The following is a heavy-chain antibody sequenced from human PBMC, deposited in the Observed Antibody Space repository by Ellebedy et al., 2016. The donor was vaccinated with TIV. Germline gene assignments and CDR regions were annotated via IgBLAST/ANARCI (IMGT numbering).Heavy chain of an antibody. CDR3: ARVGWGYSGGEEY. V-gene: IGHV1-18*01. Sequence: ASVKVSCKASGFTFTSFGISWVRQAPGHGLEWMGWISVYNGNTKYSQKVQGRVTMTTDTSTATAYMELRRLISDDTAVYYCARVGWGYSGGEEYWGQGALVIVSS. J-gene: IGHJ4*02. D-gene: IGHD5-12*01. CDR1: GFTFTSFG. CDR2: ISVYNGNT.